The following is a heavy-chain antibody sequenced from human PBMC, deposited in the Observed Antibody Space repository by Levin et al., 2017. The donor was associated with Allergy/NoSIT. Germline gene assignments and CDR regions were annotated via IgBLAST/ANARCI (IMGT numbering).Heavy chain of an antibody. CDR2: IYYSGST. J-gene: IGHJ3*02. CDR3: ARAPGSWYYYTRLPPDNDAFDI. D-gene: IGHD6-13*01. V-gene: IGHV4-59*01. Sequence: SETLSLTCTVSGGSISSYYWSWIRQPPGKGLEWIGYIYYSGSTNYNPSLKSRVTISVDTSKNQFSLKLSSVTAADTAVYYCARAPGSWYYYTRLPPDNDAFDIWGQGTMVTVSS. CDR1: GGSISSYY.